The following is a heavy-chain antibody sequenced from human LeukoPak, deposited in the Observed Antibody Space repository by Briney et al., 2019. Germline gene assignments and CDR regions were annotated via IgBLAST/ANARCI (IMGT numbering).Heavy chain of an antibody. CDR3: ARALRYFDWLLLGNPYYFDY. V-gene: IGHV3-7*04. CDR1: GFTFSSYW. CDR2: IKQDGSEK. Sequence: GGSLRLSCAASGFTFSSYWMSWVRQAPGKGLEWLANIKQDGSEKYYVDSVKGRFTISRDNAKNSLYLQMNSLRAEDTAVYYCARALRYFDWLLLGNPYYFDYWGQGTLVTVSS. D-gene: IGHD3-9*01. J-gene: IGHJ4*02.